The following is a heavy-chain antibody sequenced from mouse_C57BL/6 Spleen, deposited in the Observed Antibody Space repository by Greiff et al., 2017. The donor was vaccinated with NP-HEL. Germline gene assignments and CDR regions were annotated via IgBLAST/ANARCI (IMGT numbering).Heavy chain of an antibody. D-gene: IGHD1-1*01. V-gene: IGHV1-18*01. CDR1: GYTFTDYN. CDR2: INPNNGGT. J-gene: IGHJ2*01. CDR3: ARWRYGSTPFDY. Sequence: EVQLQQSGPELVKPGASVKIPCKASGYTFTDYNMDWVKQSHGKSLEWIGDINPNNGGTIYNQKFKGKATLTVDKSSSTAYMELRSLISEDTAVYYCARWRYGSTPFDYWGQGTTLTVSS.